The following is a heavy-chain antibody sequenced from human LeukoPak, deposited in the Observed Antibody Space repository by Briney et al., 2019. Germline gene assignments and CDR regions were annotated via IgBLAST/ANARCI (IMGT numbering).Heavy chain of an antibody. CDR3: ARSGTVVQWRFIDY. CDR1: GGSISSGGYS. V-gene: IGHV4-30-2*01. D-gene: IGHD6-19*01. CDR2: IYHSGST. J-gene: IGHJ4*02. Sequence: SETLSLTCAVSGGSISSGGYSWSWIRQPPGTGLEWIGYIYHSGSTYYNPSLKSRVTISVDRSKNQFSLKLSSVTAADTAVYYCARSGTVVQWRFIDYWGQGTLVTVSS.